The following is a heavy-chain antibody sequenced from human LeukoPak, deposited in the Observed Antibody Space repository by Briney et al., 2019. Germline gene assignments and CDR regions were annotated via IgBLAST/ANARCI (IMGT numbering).Heavy chain of an antibody. CDR2: MHPNSGDT. J-gene: IGHJ4*02. Sequence: ASVKVSCKTSGYTFTGYDINWVRQAAGQGFEWMGWMHPNSGDTGYAHNLQGRITITRDSSTATVFMELSSLRSEDTAMYYCERGRLNGNVDFWGQGTLVTVSS. V-gene: IGHV1-8*01. CDR1: GYTFTGYD. CDR3: ERGRLNGNVDF. D-gene: IGHD1-20*01.